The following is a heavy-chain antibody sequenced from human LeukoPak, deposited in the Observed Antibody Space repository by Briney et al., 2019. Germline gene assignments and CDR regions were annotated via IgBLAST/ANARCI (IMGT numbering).Heavy chain of an antibody. CDR2: IYTGGTT. CDR1: GGSIDSYY. V-gene: IGHV4-4*09. Sequence: SETLSLTCTVSGGSIDSYYWTWIRQPPGKGLEYIGYIYTGGTTDYNPSLESRVTISKDTSKKQIFLRLNSVTAADTAVYYCARPKGGLGYNWLDPWGQGTLVIVSS. J-gene: IGHJ5*02. CDR3: ARPKGGLGYNWLDP. D-gene: IGHD3-16*01.